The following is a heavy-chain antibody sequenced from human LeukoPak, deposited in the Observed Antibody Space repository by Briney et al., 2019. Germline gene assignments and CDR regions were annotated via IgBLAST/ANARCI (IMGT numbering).Heavy chain of an antibody. Sequence: ASVTVSCKASGYTFTSYDINWVRQATGQGLEWMGWMNPNSGNTGYAQKFQGRVTITRNTSISTAYMELSSLRSEDTAVYYCARGIHMVRGVIRYYYYMDVWGKGTTVTVSS. V-gene: IGHV1-8*03. J-gene: IGHJ6*03. CDR1: GYTFTSYD. D-gene: IGHD3-10*01. CDR2: MNPNSGNT. CDR3: ARGIHMVRGVIRYYYYMDV.